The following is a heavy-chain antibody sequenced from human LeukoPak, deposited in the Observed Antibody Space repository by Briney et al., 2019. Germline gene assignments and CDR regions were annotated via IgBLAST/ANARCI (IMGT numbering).Heavy chain of an antibody. CDR3: TRDRYGD. V-gene: IGHV3-7*05. CDR2: IKPDGSEK. Sequence: GGSLRLSCAASGFIFSRYWMTWVRQAPGKGLEWVANIKPDGSEKKYVDSVKGRFTISRDNAKNSLYLQMSSLRVEDTAVYYCTRDRYGDWGQGTLVTVSS. D-gene: IGHD5-18*01. J-gene: IGHJ4*02. CDR1: GFIFSRYW.